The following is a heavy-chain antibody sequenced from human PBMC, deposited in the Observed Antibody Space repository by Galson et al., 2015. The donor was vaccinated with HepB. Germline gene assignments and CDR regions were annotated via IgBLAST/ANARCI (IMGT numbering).Heavy chain of an antibody. CDR3: AREDGSHGQDFDY. J-gene: IGHJ4*02. V-gene: IGHV4-39*07. CDR2: IYYSGST. Sequence: ETLSLTCTVSGGSISSSSYYWGWIRQPPGKGLEWIGSIYYSGSTYYNPSLKSRVTISVDTSKNQFSLKLSSVTAADTAVYYCAREDGSHGQDFDYWGQGTLVTVSS. CDR1: GGSISSSSYY. D-gene: IGHD2-2*03.